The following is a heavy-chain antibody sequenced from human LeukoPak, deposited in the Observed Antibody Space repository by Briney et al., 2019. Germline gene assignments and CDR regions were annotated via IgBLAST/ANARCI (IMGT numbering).Heavy chain of an antibody. CDR1: GFTVSSNY. J-gene: IGHJ4*02. CDR2: IYSGGST. D-gene: IGHD6-13*01. Sequence: PGGSLRLSCAASGFTVSSNYMSWVRQAPGKGLEWVSVIYSGGSTYYADSVKGRFTISRDNSKNTLYLQMSSLSAEDTAVYYCAKGGQQLAKNDYWGQGTLVTVSS. V-gene: IGHV3-66*01. CDR3: AKGGQQLAKNDY.